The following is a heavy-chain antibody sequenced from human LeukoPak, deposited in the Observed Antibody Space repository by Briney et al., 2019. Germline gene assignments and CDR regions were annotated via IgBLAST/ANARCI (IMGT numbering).Heavy chain of an antibody. CDR3: ARDGYYYDSSGYNY. V-gene: IGHV1-69*04. Sequence: SVKVSCKASGGTFSSYAISWVRQAPGQGLEWMGRIIPILGIANYAQKFQGRVTITADKSTSTAYMELSSLRSEDTAVYYCARDGYYYDSSGYNYWGQGTLVTVSS. CDR1: GGTFSSYA. CDR2: IIPILGIA. D-gene: IGHD3-22*01. J-gene: IGHJ4*02.